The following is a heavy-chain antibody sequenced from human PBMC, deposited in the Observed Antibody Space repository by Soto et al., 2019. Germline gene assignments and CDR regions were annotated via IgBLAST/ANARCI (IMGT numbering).Heavy chain of an antibody. V-gene: IGHV6-1*01. D-gene: IGHD3-10*01. Sequence: SPTLSLTCAISGDSVSSYSAAWNWIRQSPSGGLEWLGRTYYRSRFFSDYAESVKSRIIINPDTSKNQFSLQLKSVTPEDTAVYYCVRDRYSSSGWFDPWGQGTPVTVSS. CDR2: TYYRSRFFS. CDR1: GDSVSSYSAA. CDR3: VRDRYSSSGWFDP. J-gene: IGHJ5*02.